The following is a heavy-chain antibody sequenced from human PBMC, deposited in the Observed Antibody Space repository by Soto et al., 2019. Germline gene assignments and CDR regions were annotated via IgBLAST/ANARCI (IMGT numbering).Heavy chain of an antibody. CDR3: AKDRVDTAMHY. D-gene: IGHD5-18*01. CDR1: GFTFSSYG. V-gene: IGHV3-30*18. Sequence: QVQLVESGGGVVQPGRSLRLSCAASGFTFSSYGMHWVRQAPGKGLEWVAVISYDGSNKYYADSAKGRFTISRDNSKNTLYLQMISLRAEDAAVYYCAKDRVDTAMHYWGQGTLVTVSS. J-gene: IGHJ4*02. CDR2: ISYDGSNK.